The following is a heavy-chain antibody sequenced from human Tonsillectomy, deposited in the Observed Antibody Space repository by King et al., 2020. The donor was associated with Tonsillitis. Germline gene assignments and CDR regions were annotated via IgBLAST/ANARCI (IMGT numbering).Heavy chain of an antibody. J-gene: IGHJ6*02. Sequence: VQLVESGGGLVQPGRSLRLSCTASGFTFGDYAMSWFRQAPGKGLEWVGFIRSKAYGGTTEYAASVKGRFTISRDDSKSIAYLQMNSLKTEDTAVYYCTRYGDSRSYYGMDVWGQGTPSTVSS. CDR1: GFTFGDYA. CDR2: IRSKAYGGTT. CDR3: TRYGDSRSYYGMDV. V-gene: IGHV3-49*03. D-gene: IGHD4-17*01.